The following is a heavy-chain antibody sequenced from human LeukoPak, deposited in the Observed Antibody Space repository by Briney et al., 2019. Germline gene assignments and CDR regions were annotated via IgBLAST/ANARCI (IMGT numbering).Heavy chain of an antibody. D-gene: IGHD3-3*01. CDR1: GYTFTSYY. CDR2: INPSGGST. CDR3: ARDGGSSRYYDFWSGYSGYNWFDP. Sequence: ASVKVSCKASGYTFTSYYMHWVRQAPGQGLEWMGIINPSGGSTSYAQKFQGRVTMTRDMSTSTVCMELSSLRSEDAAVYYCARDGGSSRYYDFWSGYSGYNWFDPWGQGTLVTVSS. J-gene: IGHJ5*02. V-gene: IGHV1-46*01.